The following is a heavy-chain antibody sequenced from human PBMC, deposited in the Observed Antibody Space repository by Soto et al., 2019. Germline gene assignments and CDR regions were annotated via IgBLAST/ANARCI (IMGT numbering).Heavy chain of an antibody. CDR2: IVVGSGNT. D-gene: IGHD3-22*01. V-gene: IGHV1-58*01. J-gene: IGHJ3*02. CDR1: GFTFTSSA. CDR3: AALRPYYYDSSGYYFNAFDI. Sequence: SGKVSCKASGFTFTSSAVQWVRHARGQRLEWIGWIVVGSGNTNYAQKFQERVTIARDMSTSTAYMELSSLRSEDTAVYYCAALRPYYYDSSGYYFNAFDIWGQGTMVTVSS.